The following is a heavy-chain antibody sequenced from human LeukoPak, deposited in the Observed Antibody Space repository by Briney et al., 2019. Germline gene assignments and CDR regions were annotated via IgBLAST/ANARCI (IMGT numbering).Heavy chain of an antibody. CDR1: GGSISSSNW. D-gene: IGHD1-1*01. V-gene: IGHV4-4*02. Sequence: PSGTLSLTCAVSGGSISSSNWWSWVRQPPGKGLEWIGEIYHSGSTNYNPSLKSRVTISVDKSKNQFSLKLSSVTAADTAVYYCARVFGTTGTTSWYFDLWGRGTLVTVSS. CDR2: IYHSGST. J-gene: IGHJ2*01. CDR3: ARVFGTTGTTSWYFDL.